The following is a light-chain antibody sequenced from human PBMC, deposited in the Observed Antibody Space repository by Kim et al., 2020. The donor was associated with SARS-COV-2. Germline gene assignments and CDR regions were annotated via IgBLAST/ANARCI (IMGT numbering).Light chain of an antibody. J-gene: IGLJ3*02. Sequence: QLVLTQSPSASASLGASVKVTCTLSSGHSSNAIAWHQQQPAKGPRNFMKLSSDGSHIKGDGIPDRFSGSRTGAERYLTISSLQSEDEAEYYCQTWGTGIRVFGGGTKLTVL. CDR2: LSSDGSH. CDR1: SGHSSNA. V-gene: IGLV4-69*01. CDR3: QTWGTGIRV.